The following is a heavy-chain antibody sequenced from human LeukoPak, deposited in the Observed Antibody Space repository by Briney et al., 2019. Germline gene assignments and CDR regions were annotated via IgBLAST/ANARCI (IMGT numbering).Heavy chain of an antibody. Sequence: PGGSLRLSCAASGFTFSSYWMSWVRQAPGKGLEWVANIKQDGSEKYYVDSVKGRFTISRDNAKNSLYLQMNSLRAEDTAVYYCAREHCSSTSCYEDGDDAFDTWGQGTMVTVSS. D-gene: IGHD2-2*01. CDR2: IKQDGSEK. J-gene: IGHJ3*02. CDR1: GFTFSSYW. V-gene: IGHV3-7*03. CDR3: AREHCSSTSCYEDGDDAFDT.